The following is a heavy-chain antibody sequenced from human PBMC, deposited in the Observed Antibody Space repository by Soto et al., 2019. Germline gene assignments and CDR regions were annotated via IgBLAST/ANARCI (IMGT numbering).Heavy chain of an antibody. D-gene: IGHD5-18*01. Sequence: GGSLRLSCAAAGFTFSSYAMHWVRQAPGKGLEWVAVISYDGRNKYYADSVKGRFTISRDNSKNTLYLQMNSLRAEDTAVYYCARAGGYSYGYYFDYWGQGTLVTVS. CDR2: ISYDGRNK. CDR1: GFTFSSYA. CDR3: ARAGGYSYGYYFDY. J-gene: IGHJ4*02. V-gene: IGHV3-30-3*01.